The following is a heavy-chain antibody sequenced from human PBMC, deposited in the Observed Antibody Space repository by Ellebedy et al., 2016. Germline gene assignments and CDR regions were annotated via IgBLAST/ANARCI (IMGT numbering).Heavy chain of an antibody. Sequence: GGSLRLXCAASGFTVSSNYMSWVRQAPGKGLEWVSVIYSGGSTYYADSVKGRFTISRDNSKNTLYLQMNSLRAEDTAVYYCAREIDSSGYSYGMDVWGQGTTVTVSS. D-gene: IGHD3-22*01. V-gene: IGHV3-66*01. CDR3: AREIDSSGYSYGMDV. CDR2: IYSGGST. J-gene: IGHJ6*02. CDR1: GFTVSSNY.